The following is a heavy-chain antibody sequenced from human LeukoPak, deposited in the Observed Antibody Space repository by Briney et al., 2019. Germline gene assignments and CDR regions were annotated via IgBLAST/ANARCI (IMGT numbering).Heavy chain of an antibody. D-gene: IGHD3-22*01. CDR1: GFTFCSYA. CDR3: ARDDWLDSSGYYSFLSSMDV. CDR2: ISYDGSNK. V-gene: IGHV3-30-3*01. Sequence: GGSLRLSCAASGFTFCSYAMHWVRQAPGKGLEWVAVISYDGSNKYYADSVKGRFTISRDNSKNTLYLQMNSLRAEDTAVYYCARDDWLDSSGYYSFLSSMDVWGQGTTVTVSS. J-gene: IGHJ6*02.